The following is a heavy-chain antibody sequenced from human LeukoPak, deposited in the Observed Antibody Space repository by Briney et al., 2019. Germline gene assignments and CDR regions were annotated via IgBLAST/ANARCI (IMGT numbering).Heavy chain of an antibody. CDR1: GFTFSSYW. V-gene: IGHV3-7*01. CDR2: IKQDGSEK. CDR3: ARDHFGYSYGSYYFDY. Sequence: GGSLRLSCAASGFTFSSYWMSWVRQAPGKGLEWVANIKQDGSEKYYVDSVKGRFTISRDNAKNSLYLQMNSLRAEDTAVYYCARDHFGYSYGSYYFDYWGQGTLVTVSS. J-gene: IGHJ4*02. D-gene: IGHD5-18*01.